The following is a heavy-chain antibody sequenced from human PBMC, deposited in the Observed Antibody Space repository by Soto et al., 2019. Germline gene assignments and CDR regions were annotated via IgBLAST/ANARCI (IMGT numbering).Heavy chain of an antibody. CDR2: IIPILGIA. CDR1: GGTFSSYT. J-gene: IGHJ2*01. D-gene: IGHD1-26*01. Sequence: QVQLVQSGAEVKKPGSSVKVSCKASGGTFSSYTISWVRQAPGQGLEWMGRIIPILGIANYAQKFQGRVTSTADKSTSTAYMELSSLRSEDTAVYYCARGSGSYEEGYFDLWGRGTLVTVSS. CDR3: ARGSGSYEEGYFDL. V-gene: IGHV1-69*02.